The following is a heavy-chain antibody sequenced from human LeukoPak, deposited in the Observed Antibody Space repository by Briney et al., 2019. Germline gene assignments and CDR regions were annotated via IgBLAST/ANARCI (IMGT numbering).Heavy chain of an antibody. D-gene: IGHD5-18*01. CDR1: GFTFSSYA. Sequence: GGSLRLSCAASGFTFSSYAMSWVRQAPGKGLEWVAVISYDGSNKYYADSVKGRFTISRDNSKNTLYLQMNSLRAEDTAVYYCAKAVVLGYHSWFDPWGQGTLVTVSS. J-gene: IGHJ5*02. CDR3: AKAVVLGYHSWFDP. V-gene: IGHV3-30*18. CDR2: ISYDGSNK.